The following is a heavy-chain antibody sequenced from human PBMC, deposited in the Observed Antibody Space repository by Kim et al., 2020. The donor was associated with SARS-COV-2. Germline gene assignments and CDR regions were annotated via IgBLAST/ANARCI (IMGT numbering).Heavy chain of an antibody. V-gene: IGHV4-34*01. J-gene: IGHJ4*02. D-gene: IGHD2-21*01. CDR2: GSP. Sequence: GSPNSSPSLKSRVTLSVDTSKNQFSLNLRSVTAADTAVYYCARRPAGIDSWGQGTPVTVSS. CDR3: ARRPAGIDS.